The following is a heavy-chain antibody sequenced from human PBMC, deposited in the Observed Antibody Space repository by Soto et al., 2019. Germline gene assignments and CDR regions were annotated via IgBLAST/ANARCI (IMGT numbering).Heavy chain of an antibody. CDR3: TREYSSQRSRRSDF. D-gene: IGHD6-13*01. CDR2: ISSSSTYI. Sequence: WGSLILSCTSSGFTFSIYTMNWVRQAPGKGLEWVSSISSSSTYIYYADSLKGRFTISRDNAKNSLYLQMNSLRAEDTAVYYCTREYSSQRSRRSDFWGQGTLVTVSS. V-gene: IGHV3-21*01. CDR1: GFTFSIYT. J-gene: IGHJ4*02.